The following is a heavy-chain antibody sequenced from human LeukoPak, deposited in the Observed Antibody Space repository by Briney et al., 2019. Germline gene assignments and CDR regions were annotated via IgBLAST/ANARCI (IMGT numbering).Heavy chain of an antibody. J-gene: IGHJ6*02. V-gene: IGHV3-30-3*01. D-gene: IGHD6-13*01. CDR3: ARDRLGIAAQQDENYGMDV. CDR1: GFTFSSYA. Sequence: GGSLRLSCVASGFTFSSYAMHWVRQAPGKGLEWVAVISFDGSNKYYADSVKGRFTISRDNSKNTLFLQMNSLRAEDTAVYYCARDRLGIAAQQDENYGMDVWGQGTTVTVSS. CDR2: ISFDGSNK.